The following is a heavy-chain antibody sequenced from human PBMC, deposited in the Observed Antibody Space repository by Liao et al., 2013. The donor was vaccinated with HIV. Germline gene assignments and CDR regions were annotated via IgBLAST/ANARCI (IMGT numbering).Heavy chain of an antibody. D-gene: IGHD7-27*01. CDR3: ARANWGSHWYFDL. CDR2: IYNSGST. V-gene: IGHV4-30-4*08. Sequence: QVQLQESVPGLVKPSQTLSLTCTVSGGSISSGDYYWSWIRQPPGRAWSGLGTIYNSGSTYYNPSLKSRVSISVDTSKNQFSLKLSSVTAADTAVYYCARANWGSHWYFDLWGRGTLVTVSS. J-gene: IGHJ2*01. CDR1: GGSISSGDYY.